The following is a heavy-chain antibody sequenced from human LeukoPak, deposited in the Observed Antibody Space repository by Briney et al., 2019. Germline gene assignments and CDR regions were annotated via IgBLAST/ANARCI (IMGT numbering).Heavy chain of an antibody. D-gene: IGHD4-17*01. CDR2: IRYDGSNK. J-gene: IGHJ4*02. Sequence: GGSLRLSCAASGFTFSSYGMQWVRQAPGKGLEWVAFIRYDGSNKYYADSVKGRFTISRDNSKNTLYLPMNSLRAEDTAVYYCAKDGKMTTVTTYSDYWGQGTLVTVSS. CDR1: GFTFSSYG. CDR3: AKDGKMTTVTTYSDY. V-gene: IGHV3-30*02.